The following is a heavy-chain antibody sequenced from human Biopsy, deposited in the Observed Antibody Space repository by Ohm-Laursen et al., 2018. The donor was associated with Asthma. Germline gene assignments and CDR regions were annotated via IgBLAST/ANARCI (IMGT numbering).Heavy chain of an antibody. CDR1: GFTFSSYA. V-gene: IGHV3-23*01. Sequence: SLRLSCTASGFTFSSYAMSWVRQAPGKGLEWVSAVSGSGGSTYYADSVKGRFTISRDNSKNTLYLQMNSLRAEDTAVYYCAKDRDYDILTGPPGFDYWGQGTPVAVSS. CDR2: VSGSGGST. J-gene: IGHJ4*02. D-gene: IGHD3-9*01. CDR3: AKDRDYDILTGPPGFDY.